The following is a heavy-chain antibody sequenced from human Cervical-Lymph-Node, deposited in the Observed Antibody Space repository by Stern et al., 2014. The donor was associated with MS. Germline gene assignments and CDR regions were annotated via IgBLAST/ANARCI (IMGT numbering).Heavy chain of an antibody. Sequence: QVQLVQSGGGVVQPGRSLRLSCAASGFTFSTYAMPWVRQAPGKGLEWVAVVSYDGGNKYYADSVRGRFTISRDNSKNTLYLQMNSLRAEDTAVYYCAGAPLWWLRDYWGQGTLVTVSS. J-gene: IGHJ4*02. D-gene: IGHD5-12*01. CDR2: VSYDGGNK. V-gene: IGHV3-30*04. CDR3: AGAPLWWLRDY. CDR1: GFTFSTYA.